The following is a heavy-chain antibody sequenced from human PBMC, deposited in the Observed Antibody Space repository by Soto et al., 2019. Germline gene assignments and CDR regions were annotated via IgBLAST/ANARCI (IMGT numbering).Heavy chain of an antibody. CDR1: GQVFNDHL. CDR3: ARGYYDSGHGYDL. Sequence: PGESLKISCTVPGQVFNDHLIGCVRQTPGKGLEWMGLIFTRDSETKTSPSFQGHVSFSVDNSINTVYLQWTSLKTADTGMYFCARGYYDSGHGYDLWGQGTQVTVSA. D-gene: IGHD3-10*01. CDR2: IFTRDSET. V-gene: IGHV5-51*01. J-gene: IGHJ5*02.